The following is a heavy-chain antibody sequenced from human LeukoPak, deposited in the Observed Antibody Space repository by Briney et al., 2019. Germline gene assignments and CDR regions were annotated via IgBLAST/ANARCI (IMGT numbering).Heavy chain of an antibody. Sequence: GGSLRLSCAASGFTVSSNYMSWVRQAPGKGLEWVSVIYSGGSTYYADSVKGRFTISRDNSKNTLYLQMNSLRAEDTAVYYCARDRVSLGNAFDIWGQGTMVTVSS. J-gene: IGHJ3*02. D-gene: IGHD1-26*01. V-gene: IGHV3-53*01. CDR3: ARDRVSLGNAFDI. CDR1: GFTVSSNY. CDR2: IYSGGST.